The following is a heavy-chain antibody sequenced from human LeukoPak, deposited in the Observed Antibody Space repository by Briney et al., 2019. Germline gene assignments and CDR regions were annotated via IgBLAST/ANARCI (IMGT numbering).Heavy chain of an antibody. D-gene: IGHD2-2*01. Sequence: GSLKVSCKASRYTFTGDYMHCVRHAPEQGVEWMVGINPNSGGTNYAQKFQGRVTMTTDTSTSTAYMELSRRRKHDTAAYYCARVPALGRSCSRPSCSRWFPPWGQGTLVTVSS. J-gene: IGHJ5*02. CDR1: RYTFTGDY. CDR2: INPNSGGT. CDR3: ARVPALGRSCSRPSCSRWFPP. V-gene: IGHV1-2*02.